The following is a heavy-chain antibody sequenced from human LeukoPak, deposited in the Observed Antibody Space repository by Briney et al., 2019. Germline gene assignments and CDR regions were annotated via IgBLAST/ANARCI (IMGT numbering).Heavy chain of an antibody. Sequence: GESLKISCEASGYNFANYWIAWVRQMPGKGLEWMGIIYPGDSDTRYSPSFQGQVIISADRTISTAYLQLSSLKASDTAMYYCARLFSSSWSALGYWGQGTLVTVSS. J-gene: IGHJ4*02. CDR3: ARLFSSSWSALGY. CDR2: IYPGDSDT. V-gene: IGHV5-51*01. CDR1: GYNFANYW. D-gene: IGHD6-13*01.